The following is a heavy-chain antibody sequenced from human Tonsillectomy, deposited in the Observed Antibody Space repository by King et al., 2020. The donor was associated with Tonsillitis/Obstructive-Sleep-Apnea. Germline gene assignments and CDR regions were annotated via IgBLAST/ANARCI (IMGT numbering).Heavy chain of an antibody. CDR1: GYSFISYW. CDR3: ARLSCSSANCYYYYGMDV. J-gene: IGHJ6*02. V-gene: IGHV5-10-1*03. CDR2: IDPIDSYT. D-gene: IGHD2-2*01. Sequence: QLVQSGAEVKKPGESLRISCKGSGYSFISYWISWVRQTPGKGLEWMGRIDPIDSYTNYSPSFQGHVTISADKSIGTAYLQWSSLKASDTAMYYCARLSCSSANCYYYYGMDVWGQXTTVTVSS.